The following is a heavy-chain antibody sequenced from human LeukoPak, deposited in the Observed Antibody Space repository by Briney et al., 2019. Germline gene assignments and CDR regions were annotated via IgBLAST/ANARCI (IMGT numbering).Heavy chain of an antibody. D-gene: IGHD2-15*01. CDR2: ICPGDSDT. V-gene: IGHV5-51*01. Sequence: GESLKISCKGSGYSFTSYWIGWVRQMPGKGLEWMGIICPGDSDTRYSPSFQGQVTISADKSISTAYLQWSSLKASDTAMYYCARGGSYCGGGSCYSGYNWFDPWGQGTLVTVSS. CDR3: ARGGSYCGGGSCYSGYNWFDP. J-gene: IGHJ5*02. CDR1: GYSFTSYW.